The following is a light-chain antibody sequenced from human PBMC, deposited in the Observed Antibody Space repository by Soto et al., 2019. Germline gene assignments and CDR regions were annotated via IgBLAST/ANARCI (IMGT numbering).Light chain of an antibody. CDR1: QGVGTF. CDR3: QKYNFATLT. V-gene: IGKV1-27*01. Sequence: DIQMTQSPSSLSASVGDRVTITCRASQGVGTFLDWYQQKPGMVPKVLIYGVSKLQAGVPSRFSGSGSGTEFTLTISSLQPEDVATYYCQKYNFATLTYG. CDR2: GVS. J-gene: IGKJ4*01.